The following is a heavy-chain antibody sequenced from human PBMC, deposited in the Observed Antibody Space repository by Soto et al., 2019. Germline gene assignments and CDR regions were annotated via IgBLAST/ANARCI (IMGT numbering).Heavy chain of an antibody. CDR3: VKDGRVAPPFDF. D-gene: IGHD1-26*01. V-gene: IGHV3-21*01. CDR1: DFTFSSFS. CDR2: ISSTGRHI. Sequence: GGSLRLSCVASDFTFSSFSMSWVRQAPGKGLEWVSLISSTGRHIYYSDSVKGRFTIPRDNAMNSLFLQMDSLRVEDAAVYFCVKDGRVAPPFDFWGQGTMVTVSS. J-gene: IGHJ3*01.